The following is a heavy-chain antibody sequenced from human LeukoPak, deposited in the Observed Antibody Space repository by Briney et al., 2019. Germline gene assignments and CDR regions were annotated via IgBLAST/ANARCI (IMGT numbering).Heavy chain of an antibody. V-gene: IGHV3-74*01. CDR3: VRDLGWNEDY. Sequence: SGGSLRLSXAASGFTFRSYWMHWVRQAPGKGLFWVSRINSDGSRIGYADSVKGRFTISRDNAKNTLYLQMNSLRVEDTAVYYCVRDLGWNEDYWGQGTLVTVSS. CDR1: GFTFRSYW. D-gene: IGHD1-1*01. CDR2: INSDGSRI. J-gene: IGHJ4*02.